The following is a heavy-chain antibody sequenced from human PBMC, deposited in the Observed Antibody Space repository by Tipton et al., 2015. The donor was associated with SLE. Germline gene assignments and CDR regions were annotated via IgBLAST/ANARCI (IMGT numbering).Heavy chain of an antibody. J-gene: IGHJ6*03. Sequence: TLSLTCTVSGGSISSGSYYWSWIRQPAGKGLEWIGRIYISGSTSFNPSLKSRVTMSVDTSKNQFSLKLSSVTAVDTAVYFCASSPPRNSGYYFFMDVWGKGTTVTVSS. V-gene: IGHV4-61*02. CDR3: ASSPPRNSGYYFFMDV. D-gene: IGHD2/OR15-2a*01. CDR2: IYISGST. CDR1: GGSISSGSYY.